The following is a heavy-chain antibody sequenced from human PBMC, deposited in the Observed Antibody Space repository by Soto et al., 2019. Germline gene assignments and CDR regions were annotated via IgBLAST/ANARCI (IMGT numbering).Heavy chain of an antibody. J-gene: IGHJ4*02. Sequence: QVQLQESGPGLVKPSQTLSLTCTVSGVSLGSGDYHWSWIRQPPGKGLEWIGYIHYSGSTYYNPSRKSRVTISIDTSKNQLYLKLSSVTAADTAVYYCVRDQRGYHSLDYWGQGTLVTVSS. D-gene: IGHD2-2*01. CDR1: GVSLGSGDYH. CDR3: VRDQRGYHSLDY. CDR2: IHYSGST. V-gene: IGHV4-30-4*01.